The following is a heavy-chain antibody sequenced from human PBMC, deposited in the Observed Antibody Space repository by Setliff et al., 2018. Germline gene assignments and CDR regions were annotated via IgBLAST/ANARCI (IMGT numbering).Heavy chain of an antibody. CDR3: AKDVGRGSGYYYYTDV. V-gene: IGHV3-30*02. J-gene: IGHJ6*03. CDR2: IWNDGRNK. Sequence: QTGGSLRLSCAASGFTFSSYRMHWVRQAPGKGLEWVAVIWNDGRNKYHADSVKGRFTISRDNFKNTLYLQMSSLRVEDTAVYYCAKDVGRGSGYYYYTDVWGKGTTVTVSS. CDR1: GFTFSSYR. D-gene: IGHD2-15*01.